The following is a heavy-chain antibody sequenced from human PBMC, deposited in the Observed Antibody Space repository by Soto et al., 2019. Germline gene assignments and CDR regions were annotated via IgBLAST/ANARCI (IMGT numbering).Heavy chain of an antibody. Sequence: PGGSLRLSCSASGFTFSSYAMHWVRQAPGKGLEYVSSISTNGGSTHYADSVKGRFTISRDNSKNTQYLQMSSLRADDTAVYYCVKGEYYYGSSGYYPFDYWGQGT. J-gene: IGHJ4*02. CDR2: ISTNGGST. CDR1: GFTFSSYA. D-gene: IGHD3-22*01. CDR3: VKGEYYYGSSGYYPFDY. V-gene: IGHV3-64D*06.